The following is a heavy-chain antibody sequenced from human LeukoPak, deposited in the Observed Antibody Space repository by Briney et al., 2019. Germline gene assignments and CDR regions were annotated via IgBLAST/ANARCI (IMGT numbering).Heavy chain of an antibody. D-gene: IGHD6-13*01. CDR1: GGSFSGYS. CDR2: INHSGST. V-gene: IGHV4-34*01. J-gene: IGHJ6*03. CDR3: ARVHHLRAAAGKGNYYYMAV. Sequence: PSETLSLTCAVYGGSFSGYSWSWIRQPPGKGLEWIGEINHSGSTNYNPSLKSRVTISVHTSKIQFSLKLSSVTAADTAVYYCARVHHLRAAAGKGNYYYMAVWGKGTTVTVSS.